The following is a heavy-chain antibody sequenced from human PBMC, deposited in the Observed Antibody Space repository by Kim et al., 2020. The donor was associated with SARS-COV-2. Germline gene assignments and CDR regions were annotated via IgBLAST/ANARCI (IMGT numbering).Heavy chain of an antibody. D-gene: IGHD2-8*01. CDR1: GFTFSNYG. V-gene: IGHV3-74*01. CDR2: INSAGSHT. J-gene: IGHJ4*02. CDR3: ARDPCTNSLCSLDS. Sequence: GGSLRLSCAVSGFTFSNYGMHWVRRAPGKGLVWVSRINSAGSHTGHADSVKGRFTISRDNSKNTLYLEMNSLRVEDTAVYYCARDPCTNSLCSLDSWRQGTLVTVSS.